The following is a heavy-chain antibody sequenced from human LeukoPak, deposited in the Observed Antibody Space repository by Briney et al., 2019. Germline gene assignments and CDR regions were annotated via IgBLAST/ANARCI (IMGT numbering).Heavy chain of an antibody. Sequence: PSETLSLTCAVYGGSFSGYYWSWIRQPPGKGLEWIGEINHSGSTNYNPSLKSRVTISVATSKNQCSLKLSSVTAADTAVYYCARGRGYSYGYPFFDYWGQGTLVTVSS. CDR3: ARGRGYSYGYPFFDY. CDR1: GGSFSGYY. J-gene: IGHJ4*02. V-gene: IGHV4-34*01. CDR2: INHSGST. D-gene: IGHD5-18*01.